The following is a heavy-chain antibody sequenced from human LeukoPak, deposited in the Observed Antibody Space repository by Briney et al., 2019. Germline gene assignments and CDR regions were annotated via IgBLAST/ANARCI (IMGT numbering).Heavy chain of an antibody. V-gene: IGHV4-39*07. CDR2: IYYSGST. CDR1: GGSISSSSYY. Sequence: PSETLSLTCTVSGGSISSSSYYWGWIRQPPGKGLEWIGSIYYSGSTYYNPSLKSRVTISVDTSKNQFSLKLSSVTAADTAVYYCARDTVVVVPAAMGWFDPWGQGTLVTVSS. D-gene: IGHD2-2*01. J-gene: IGHJ5*02. CDR3: ARDTVVVVPAAMGWFDP.